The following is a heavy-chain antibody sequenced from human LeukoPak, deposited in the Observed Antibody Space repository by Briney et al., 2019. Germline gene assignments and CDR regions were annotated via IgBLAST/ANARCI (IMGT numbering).Heavy chain of an antibody. Sequence: ASVKVSCKASGGTFSSYAISWVRQAPGQGLEWMGGIIPIFGTANYAQKFQGRVTITTDESTSTAYMELSSLRSEDTAVYYCARGHIVVVPAASGWFDPWGQGTLVTVSS. J-gene: IGHJ5*02. V-gene: IGHV1-69*05. CDR3: ARGHIVVVPAASGWFDP. D-gene: IGHD2-2*01. CDR2: IIPIFGTA. CDR1: GGTFSSYA.